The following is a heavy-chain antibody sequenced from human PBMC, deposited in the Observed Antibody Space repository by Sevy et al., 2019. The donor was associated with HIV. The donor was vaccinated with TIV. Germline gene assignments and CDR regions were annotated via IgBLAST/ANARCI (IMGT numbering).Heavy chain of an antibody. J-gene: IGHJ4*02. Sequence: GSLRLSCAASGFTFSSYAMSWVRQAPGKGLEWVSAISGSGGSTYYADSVKGRFTISRDNSKNTLYLQMNSLRAEDTAVYYCAKDGEYYGSGRGDYWGQGTLVTVSS. D-gene: IGHD3-10*01. CDR3: AKDGEYYGSGRGDY. V-gene: IGHV3-23*01. CDR2: ISGSGGST. CDR1: GFTFSSYA.